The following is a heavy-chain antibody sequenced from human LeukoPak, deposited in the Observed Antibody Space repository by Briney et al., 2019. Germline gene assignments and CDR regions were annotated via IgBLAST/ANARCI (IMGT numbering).Heavy chain of an antibody. D-gene: IGHD2-15*01. V-gene: IGHV4-61*02. CDR3: ARYTPEVVAGTGFDP. J-gene: IGHJ5*02. Sequence: SETLSLTCTVSGGSISSGTHFWSWIRQPAGKGLEWIGRIYTTGSTNYNPSLKRRVTISVDTSKNQFSLKLSSVTAADTAVYYCARYTPEVVAGTGFDPWGQGTLVTVSS. CDR2: IYTTGST. CDR1: GGSISSGTHF.